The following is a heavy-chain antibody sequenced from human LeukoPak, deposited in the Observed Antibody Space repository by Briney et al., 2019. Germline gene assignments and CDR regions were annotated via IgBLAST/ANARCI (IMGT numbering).Heavy chain of an antibody. J-gene: IGHJ5*02. CDR1: GFTFSSYW. CDR2: IKQDGSEK. D-gene: IGHD3-22*01. CDR3: ARVEYSDRSGYTS. Sequence: GGSLRLSCAASGFTFSSYWMSWVRQAPGKGLEWVANIKQDGSEKYYVDSVKGRFTISRDNAKNSLYLQMNSLRAEDTAVYYCARVEYSDRSGYTSSGQGTLVTVSS. V-gene: IGHV3-7*01.